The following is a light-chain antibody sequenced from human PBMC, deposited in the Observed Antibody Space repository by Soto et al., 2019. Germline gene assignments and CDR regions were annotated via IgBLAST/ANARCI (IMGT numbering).Light chain of an antibody. CDR2: QVS. V-gene: IGLV2-14*01. J-gene: IGLJ3*02. CDR3: SNTRV. Sequence: QSALTQPASVSGSPGQSITISCTGTSSDVGGYTYVSWYQQHPGKAPKLMIYQVSNRPSGVSNRFSGSKSGNTASLTISGLQTEDEDDYTSSNTRVFGGGTKLTVL. CDR1: SSDVGGYTY.